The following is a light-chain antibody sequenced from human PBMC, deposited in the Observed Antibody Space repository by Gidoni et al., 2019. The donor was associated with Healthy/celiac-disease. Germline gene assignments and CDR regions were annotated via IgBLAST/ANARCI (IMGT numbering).Light chain of an antibody. V-gene: IGKV3-11*01. Sequence: SQSVSSYLAWYQQKPGQAPRLLSYDASNRATGIPARFSGSGSGTDFTLTISSLEPEDFAVYYCQQRSNWPPWTFGQGTKLEIK. CDR2: DAS. CDR1: QSVSSY. CDR3: QQRSNWPPWT. J-gene: IGKJ2*02.